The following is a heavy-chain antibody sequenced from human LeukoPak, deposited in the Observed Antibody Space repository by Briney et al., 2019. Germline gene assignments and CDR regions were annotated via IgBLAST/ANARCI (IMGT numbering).Heavy chain of an antibody. CDR2: ISGSGGST. V-gene: IGHV3-23*01. D-gene: IGHD3-3*01. Sequence: GGSLRLSCAASGFTFSSYAMGWVRQAPGKGLEWVSAISGSGGSTYYADSVKGRFTISRDNSKNTLYLQMNSLRAEDTAVYYCAKVTIFGVVIWTFDYWGQGTLVTVSS. CDR3: AKVTIFGVVIWTFDY. J-gene: IGHJ4*02. CDR1: GFTFSSYA.